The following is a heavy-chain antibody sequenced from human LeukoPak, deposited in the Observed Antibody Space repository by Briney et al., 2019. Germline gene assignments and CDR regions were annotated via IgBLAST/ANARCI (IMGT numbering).Heavy chain of an antibody. CDR3: ARDPNADFDY. CDR2: ISSDGKNK. J-gene: IGHJ4*02. CDR1: GFTFSTYA. Sequence: GGSMGLSCAASGFTFSTYAFHWVRQAPGTGLEWVAVISSDGKNKIYADSVKGRFTISRDNAKNILFLQMNSLTIEDTAVYYCARDPNADFDYWGQGTLVTVSS. V-gene: IGHV3-30*04.